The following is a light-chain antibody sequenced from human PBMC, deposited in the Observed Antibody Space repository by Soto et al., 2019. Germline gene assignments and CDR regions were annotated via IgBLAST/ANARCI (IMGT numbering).Light chain of an antibody. V-gene: IGKV1-5*01. Sequence: DIQMTQSPSTLSASVGDRVTITCRASQTIDHWLAWYQHKPGKAPKFLIYDASILESGVPSRFSGSGSGTEFTLTISSLQPDDFATYYCQRYNSYSRTFGQGTKVEIK. CDR2: DAS. J-gene: IGKJ1*01. CDR1: QTIDHW. CDR3: QRYNSYSRT.